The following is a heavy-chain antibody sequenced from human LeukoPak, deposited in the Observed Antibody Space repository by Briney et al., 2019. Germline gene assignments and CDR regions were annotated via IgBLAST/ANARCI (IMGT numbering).Heavy chain of an antibody. CDR3: AREVSEGFDF. CDR2: FGTRSTSV. V-gene: IGHV3-21*01. J-gene: IGHJ4*02. CDR1: GFTFSGYS. D-gene: IGHD3-22*01. Sequence: GGSLRLSCAASGFTFSGYSMNWIRQAPGKGLEWVSSFGTRSTSVYHAGSVKGRFAISRDNAKNSLYLQMNSLRAEDTALYYCAREVSEGFDFWGQGTLVTVSS.